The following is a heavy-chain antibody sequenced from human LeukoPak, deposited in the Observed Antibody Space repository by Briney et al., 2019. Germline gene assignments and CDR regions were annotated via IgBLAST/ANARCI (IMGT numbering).Heavy chain of an antibody. CDR1: GFTFSSYW. CDR3: AGDLISGSGSLGY. D-gene: IGHD3-10*01. CDR2: INSNGSPT. J-gene: IGHJ4*02. Sequence: GALRLSCAASGFTFSSYWMHWVRQAPGKGLVWVSRINSNGSPTQYADSVKGRFTISRDNAKNTLYLQMNSLRAEDTAAYYCAGDLISGSGSLGYWGQGTLVTVSS. V-gene: IGHV3-74*01.